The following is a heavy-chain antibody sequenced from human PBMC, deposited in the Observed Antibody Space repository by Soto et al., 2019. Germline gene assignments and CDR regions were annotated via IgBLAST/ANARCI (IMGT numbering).Heavy chain of an antibody. Sequence: GGSLGFSCEVCGFRLRVNGVSWVRQAPGKGLAWVSTLGGADGGTYYADSVKCRFTISRDNSKDTLYLQMNDLRAEDTALYYCAKGGVIATFGGVIVPYYFDSWGQGTPVAVSS. D-gene: IGHD3-16*02. J-gene: IGHJ4*02. CDR1: GFRLRVNG. CDR2: LGGADGGT. CDR3: AKGGVIATFGGVIVPYYFDS. V-gene: IGHV3-23*01.